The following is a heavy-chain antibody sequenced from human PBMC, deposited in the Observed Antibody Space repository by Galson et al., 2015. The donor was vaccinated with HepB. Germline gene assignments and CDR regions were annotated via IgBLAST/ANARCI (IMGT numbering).Heavy chain of an antibody. CDR1: GFTFSSYA. V-gene: IGHV3-23*01. D-gene: IGHD4-17*01. Sequence: SLRLSCAASGFTFSSYAMSWVRQAPGEGLEWVSAISGSGGSTYYADSVKGRFTISRDNSKNTLYLQMNSLRAEDTAVYYCAKARATVTTGQPFDYWGQGTLVTVSS. CDR2: ISGSGGST. CDR3: AKARATVTTGQPFDY. J-gene: IGHJ4*02.